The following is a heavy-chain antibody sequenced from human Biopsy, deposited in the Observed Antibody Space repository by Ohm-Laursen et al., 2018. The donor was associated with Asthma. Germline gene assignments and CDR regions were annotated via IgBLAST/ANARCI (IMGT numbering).Heavy chain of an antibody. CDR1: GGSFSNFA. CDR3: ARSYDTDSYPVLVLDY. V-gene: IGHV1-69*04. CDR2: ILTKFDIT. D-gene: IGHD3-22*01. Sequence: VSSVKVSCKASGGSFSNFAFSWVRQAPGHGLEWMGTILTKFDITSYAEKFQGRVTITADKSTSTTYVELSRLRSEDTAVYYCARSYDTDSYPVLVLDYWGQGTLVTVSS. J-gene: IGHJ4*02.